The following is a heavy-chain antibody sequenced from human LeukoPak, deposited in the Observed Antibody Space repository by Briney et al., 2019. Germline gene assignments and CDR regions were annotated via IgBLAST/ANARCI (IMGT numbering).Heavy chain of an antibody. CDR1: GGSISSGGYS. Sequence: SETLSLTCAVSGGSISSGGYSWSWIRQPPGKGLEWIGYIYHSGSTYYNPSLKSRVTISVDRSKNQFSLKLSSVTAADTAVYYCASLGYCSGGSCSHNWLDPWGQGTLVTVSS. D-gene: IGHD2-15*01. V-gene: IGHV4-30-2*01. CDR2: IYHSGST. J-gene: IGHJ5*02. CDR3: ASLGYCSGGSCSHNWLDP.